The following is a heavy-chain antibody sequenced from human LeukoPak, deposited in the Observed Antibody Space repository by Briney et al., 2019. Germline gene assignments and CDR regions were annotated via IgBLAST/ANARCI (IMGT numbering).Heavy chain of an antibody. CDR1: GGSISSSSYY. CDR3: ARRRVASSGYYYYYYMDV. Sequence: SETLSLTCTVSGGSISSSSYYWGWIRQPPGKGLEWIGSIYYSGSTYYNPSLKSRVTISVDTSKNQFSLKLSSVTAADTAVYYCARRRVASSGYYYYYYMDVWGKGTTVTISS. V-gene: IGHV4-39*07. CDR2: IYYSGST. J-gene: IGHJ6*03. D-gene: IGHD3-22*01.